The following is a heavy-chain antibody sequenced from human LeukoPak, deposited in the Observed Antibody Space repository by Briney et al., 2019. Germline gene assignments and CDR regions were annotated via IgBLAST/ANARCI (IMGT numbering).Heavy chain of an antibody. CDR1: YGSVSSYY. Sequence: SETLSLTCTISYGSVSSYYWTWIRQPAGKGLEWIGRVYTSGSTNYNPSLKSRVTMSVDTSKNQFSLKLSSVTAADTAVYYCARDDGGGYPAFWGQGTLVTVSS. CDR2: VYTSGST. CDR3: ARDDGGGYPAF. V-gene: IGHV4-4*07. J-gene: IGHJ4*02. D-gene: IGHD2-15*01.